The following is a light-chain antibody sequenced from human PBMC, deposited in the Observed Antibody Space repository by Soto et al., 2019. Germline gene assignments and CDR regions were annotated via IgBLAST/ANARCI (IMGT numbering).Light chain of an antibody. J-gene: IGKJ4*01. CDR3: QHYVTWPLT. Sequence: DIQVTQSPSSLSASVGDRVTISCRASQSISTYLNWYQHKPGKAPKLLIHAASSLRSGVPSRFSGSGSGTDFTLTISSLQPEDFATYYCQHYVTWPLTFGGGTRVENK. CDR1: QSISTY. CDR2: AAS. V-gene: IGKV1-39*01.